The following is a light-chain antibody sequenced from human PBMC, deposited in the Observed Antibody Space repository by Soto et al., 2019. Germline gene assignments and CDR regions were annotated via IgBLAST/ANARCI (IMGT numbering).Light chain of an antibody. Sequence: QSALTQPPSASGSPGQSVTISCTGTSSDIGGYNFVSWYQQHPGKAPKLMIYEVSERPSGVPDRFSGSKSGNTASLTVSGLQAEDEADYYCSSYAGSKVLFGGGTKVTVL. CDR2: EVS. CDR3: SSYAGSKVL. CDR1: SSDIGGYNF. V-gene: IGLV2-8*01. J-gene: IGLJ2*01.